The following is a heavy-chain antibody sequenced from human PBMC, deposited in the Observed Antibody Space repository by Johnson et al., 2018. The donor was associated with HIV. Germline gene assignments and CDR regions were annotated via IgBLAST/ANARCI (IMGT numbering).Heavy chain of an antibody. CDR3: ARGQGFWAFDI. CDR1: GFTFDDYG. D-gene: IGHD3-3*01. V-gene: IGHV3-20*04. CDR2: ISWNSGSI. J-gene: IGHJ3*02. Sequence: EVQLVESGGGVVRPGGSLRLSCAASGFTFDDYGMSWVRQAPGTGLEWVSGISWNSGSIGYAASVKGRFTISRDNAKNSLYLQMNGLRPEDTAVYYCARGQGFWAFDIWGQGTMVTVSS.